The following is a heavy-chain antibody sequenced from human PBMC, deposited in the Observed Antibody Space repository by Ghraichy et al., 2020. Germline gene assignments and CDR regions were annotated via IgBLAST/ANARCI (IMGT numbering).Heavy chain of an antibody. V-gene: IGHV3-23*01. D-gene: IGHD2-15*01. CDR3: AKLEEDIVVVVAGYFDY. CDR1: GFTFSSYA. CDR2: ISGSGGST. J-gene: IGHJ4*02. Sequence: GGSLRLSCAASGFTFSSYAMSWVRQAPGKGLEWVSAISGSGGSTYYADSVKGRFTISRDNSKNTLYLQMNSLRAEDTAVYYCAKLEEDIVVVVAGYFDYWGQGTLVTVSS.